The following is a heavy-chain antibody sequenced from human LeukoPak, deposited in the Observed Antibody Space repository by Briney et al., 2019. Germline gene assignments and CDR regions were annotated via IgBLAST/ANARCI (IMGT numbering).Heavy chain of an antibody. Sequence: QPGGSLRLSCAASGFTFSSYAMSWVRQAPGKGLEWVSSISSSSSYIYYADSVKGRFTISRDNAKNSLYLQMNSLRAEDTAVYYCARVAYSGSYFPFDYWGQGTLVTVSS. V-gene: IGHV3-21*01. CDR2: ISSSSSYI. J-gene: IGHJ4*02. CDR3: ARVAYSGSYFPFDY. D-gene: IGHD1-26*01. CDR1: GFTFSSYA.